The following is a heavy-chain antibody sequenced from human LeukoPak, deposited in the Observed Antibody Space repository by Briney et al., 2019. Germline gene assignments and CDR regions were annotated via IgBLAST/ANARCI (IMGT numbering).Heavy chain of an antibody. CDR2: VSGSGDGT. D-gene: IGHD6-13*01. J-gene: IGHJ6*03. CDR3: AKHKGAGSRYSYSMDV. V-gene: IGHV3-23*01. Sequence: PGGSLRLSXAASGFTFVTFAMGWVRQAPGKGLEWVSTVSGSGDGTYYADSVKGRFTISRDNSKNTLYLQMNSLRAEDTAVYYCAKHKGAGSRYSYSMDVWGKGATVTVSS. CDR1: GFTFVTFA.